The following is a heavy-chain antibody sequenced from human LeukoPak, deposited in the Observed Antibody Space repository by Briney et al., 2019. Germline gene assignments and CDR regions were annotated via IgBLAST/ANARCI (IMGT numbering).Heavy chain of an antibody. J-gene: IGHJ4*02. CDR2: INPNSVTT. Sequence: ASVKVSCKASGYTFTAYFIHWVRQAPGQRLEWMGWINPNSVTTNYAQMFQGRVTLTRDTSITTAYMDLSGLRSDDTAVYYCARGDPWDYWGQGTLVTVSS. V-gene: IGHV1-2*02. CDR3: ARGDPWDY. CDR1: GYTFTAYF. D-gene: IGHD1-26*01.